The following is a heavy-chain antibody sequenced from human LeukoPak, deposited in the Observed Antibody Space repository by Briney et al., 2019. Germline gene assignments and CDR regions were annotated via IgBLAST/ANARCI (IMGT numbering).Heavy chain of an antibody. J-gene: IGHJ5*02. Sequence: SETLSFTGTVSGGAFSSYYWSWIRQPPGKGLEWIGYIHYSGSTNYNPSLKSRVTISVDTSKNQFPLKLSSVTAADKAVYYCAREVAAAGTIWFDPWGQGTLVTVSS. V-gene: IGHV4-59*01. CDR2: IHYSGST. CDR1: GGAFSSYY. CDR3: AREVAAAGTIWFDP. D-gene: IGHD6-13*01.